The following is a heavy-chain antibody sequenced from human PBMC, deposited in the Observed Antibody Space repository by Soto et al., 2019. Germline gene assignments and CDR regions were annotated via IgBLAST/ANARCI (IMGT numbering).Heavy chain of an antibody. CDR2: IYPGDSDT. V-gene: IGHV5-51*01. J-gene: IGHJ6*02. D-gene: IGHD6-19*01. CDR1: GYSFTSYW. Sequence: GESLKISCKGSGYSFTSYWIGWVRQMPGKGLEWMGIIYPGDSDTRYSPSFQGQVTISADKSISTAHLQWSSLKASDTAMYYCARHSYSSGWYVYYGMDVWGQGTTVTVSS. CDR3: ARHSYSSGWYVYYGMDV.